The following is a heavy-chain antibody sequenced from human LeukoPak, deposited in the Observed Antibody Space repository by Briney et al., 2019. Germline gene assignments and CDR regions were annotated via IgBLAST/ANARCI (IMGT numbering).Heavy chain of an antibody. J-gene: IGHJ4*02. CDR2: IRYDGSNK. Sequence: PGGSLRLSCAASGFTFSSYGMHWVRQAPGKGLEWVAFIRYDGSNKYYADSVKGRFTISRDSSKNTLYLQMNSLRAEDTAVYYCAKVAARPTSGAPGYWGQGTLVTVSS. CDR3: AKVAARPTSGAPGY. D-gene: IGHD6-6*01. V-gene: IGHV3-30*02. CDR1: GFTFSSYG.